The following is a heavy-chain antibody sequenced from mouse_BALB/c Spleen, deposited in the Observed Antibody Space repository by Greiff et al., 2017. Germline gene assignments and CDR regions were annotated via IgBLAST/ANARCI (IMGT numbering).Heavy chain of an antibody. V-gene: IGHV1-53*01. CDR2: ISCYNGAT. CDR1: GYTFTSYW. J-gene: IGHJ2*01. D-gene: IGHD4-1*01. CDR3: ARANWDYFDY. Sequence: QVQLQQPGAELVRPGASVKLSCKASGYTFTSYWINWVKQRPGQGLEWIGYISCYNGATSYNQKFKGKATFTVDTSSSTAYMQFNSLTSEDSAVYYCARANWDYFDYWGQGTTLTVSS.